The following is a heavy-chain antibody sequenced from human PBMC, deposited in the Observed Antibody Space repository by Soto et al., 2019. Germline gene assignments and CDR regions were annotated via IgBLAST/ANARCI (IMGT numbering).Heavy chain of an antibody. CDR2: IIPIFGTA. J-gene: IGHJ6*02. CDR3: ARHPGGRGYYYGMDV. V-gene: IGHV1-69*13. D-gene: IGHD2-15*01. Sequence: ASVKVSCKASGGTFSSYAMRWVRQAPGQGLEWMGGIIPIFGTANYAQKFQGRVTITADESTSTAYMELSSLRSEDTAVYYCARHPGGRGYYYGMDVWGQGTTVTVSS. CDR1: GGTFSSYA.